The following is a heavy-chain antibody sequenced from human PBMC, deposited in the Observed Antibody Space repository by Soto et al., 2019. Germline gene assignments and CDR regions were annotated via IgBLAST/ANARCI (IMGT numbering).Heavy chain of an antibody. CDR1: GGSITGAYY. CDR2: IQYRGTT. J-gene: IGHJ6*02. D-gene: IGHD2-15*01. Sequence: QVQLQESGPGLVKSSETLSLTCNVSGGSITGAYYWNWIRQHPGKGLEWSGSIQYRGTTDYNPSLKSRITISLDRSKNQFDLKLSSVTAADTAVYYCARVRDSFGLDVWGQGTTVTVSS. CDR3: ARVRDSFGLDV. V-gene: IGHV4-31*03.